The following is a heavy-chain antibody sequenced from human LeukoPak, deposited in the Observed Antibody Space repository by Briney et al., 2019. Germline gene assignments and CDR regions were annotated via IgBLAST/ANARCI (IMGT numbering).Heavy chain of an antibody. D-gene: IGHD6-19*01. J-gene: IGHJ4*02. CDR1: GFNFNKYD. V-gene: IGHV3-23*01. CDR2: KT. Sequence: PGGSLRLSCAASGFNFNKYDMTWARQAPGKGLEWVSTKTYYTDSVKGRFVTSRDNPKDTLYLQMNSLRAEDTALYYCAKGGWLDDLGQGALVTVSS. CDR3: AKGGWLDD.